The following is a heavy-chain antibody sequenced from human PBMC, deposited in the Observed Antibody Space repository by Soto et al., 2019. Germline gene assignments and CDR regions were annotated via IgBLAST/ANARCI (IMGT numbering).Heavy chain of an antibody. CDR1: GGSISSGDYY. J-gene: IGHJ4*02. CDR3: AREDIVVVVAATPSGYFDY. Sequence: PSETLSLTCTVSGGSISSGDYYWSWIRQPPGKGLEWIGYIYYSGSTYYNPSLKSRVTIPVDTSKNQFSLKLSSVTAADTAVYYCAREDIVVVVAATPSGYFDYWGQGTLVTVSS. V-gene: IGHV4-30-4*01. CDR2: IYYSGST. D-gene: IGHD2-15*01.